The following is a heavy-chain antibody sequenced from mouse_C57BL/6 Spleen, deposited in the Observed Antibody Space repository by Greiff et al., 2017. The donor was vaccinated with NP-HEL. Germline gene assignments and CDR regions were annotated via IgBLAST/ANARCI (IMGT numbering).Heavy chain of an antibody. CDR3: ASLRENFDV. CDR1: GYAFTNYL. V-gene: IGHV1-54*01. D-gene: IGHD2-12*01. J-gene: IGHJ1*03. CDR2: INPGSGGT. Sequence: VQLQQSGAELVRPGTSVKVSCKASGYAFTNYLIEWVKQRPGQGLEWIGVINPGSGGTNYNEKFKGKATLTADKSSSTAYMQLSSLTSEDSAVYFCASLRENFDVWGTGTTVTVSS.